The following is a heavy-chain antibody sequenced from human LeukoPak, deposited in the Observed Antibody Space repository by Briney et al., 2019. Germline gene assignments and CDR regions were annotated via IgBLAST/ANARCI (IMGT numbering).Heavy chain of an antibody. J-gene: IGHJ5*02. CDR1: GASVSSGSYY. D-gene: IGHD3-16*01. Sequence: SETLSLTCNVSGASVSSGSYYWSWIRQPPGKELEWIGYIYYSGSTSYNPSLKSRVTISVDTSKNHFSLKLTSVTAADTAVYYCARHYGPWGQGTLVTVSS. CDR2: IYYSGST. V-gene: IGHV4-61*03. CDR3: ARHYGP.